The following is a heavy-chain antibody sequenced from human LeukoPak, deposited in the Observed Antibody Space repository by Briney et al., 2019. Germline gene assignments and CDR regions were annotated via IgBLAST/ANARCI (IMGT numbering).Heavy chain of an antibody. Sequence: ASVKVSCKASGYTFTKYYMHWVRQAPGQGLEWMGIIDPSGGSTSYAQTSQGRVTMTRDTSTSTFYMELSSLRSEDTAVYYCARGRGIAAPGPRSLFDYWGQGTLVTVSS. CDR3: ARGRGIAAPGPRSLFDY. CDR1: GYTFTKYY. V-gene: IGHV1-46*01. D-gene: IGHD6-13*01. CDR2: IDPSGGST. J-gene: IGHJ4*02.